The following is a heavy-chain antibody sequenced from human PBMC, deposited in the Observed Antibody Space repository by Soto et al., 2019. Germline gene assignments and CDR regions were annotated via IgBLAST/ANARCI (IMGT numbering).Heavy chain of an antibody. D-gene: IGHD4-17*01. V-gene: IGHV3-15*01. CDR3: TTGAYGYYFDY. Sequence: EVQLVESGGGLLKPGGSLRLSCAASGFTFSNAWMRWVSQAPGKGLEWVGRIKSTTDGGTTDYAAPLKGRSNISRDDAKNTLYLQMNSLKTDDTAVYYCTTGAYGYYFDYWGQGTLVTVSS. J-gene: IGHJ4*02. CDR1: GFTFSNAW. CDR2: IKSTTDGGTT.